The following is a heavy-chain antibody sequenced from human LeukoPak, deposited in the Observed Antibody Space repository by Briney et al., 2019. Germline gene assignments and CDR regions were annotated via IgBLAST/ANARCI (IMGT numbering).Heavy chain of an antibody. CDR1: GVSFSGYY. CDR3: ARGPYDCWSGYPA. J-gene: IGHJ5*02. CDR2: INHSGST. V-gene: IGHV4-34*01. D-gene: IGHD3-3*01. Sequence: SETLSLTCAVYGVSFSGYYWSWIRQPPGKGLEWMGEINHSGSTNYNPSLKSRVTISVDTSKNQFSLKLSSVTAADTAVYYCARGPYDCWSGYPAWGQGTLVTVSS.